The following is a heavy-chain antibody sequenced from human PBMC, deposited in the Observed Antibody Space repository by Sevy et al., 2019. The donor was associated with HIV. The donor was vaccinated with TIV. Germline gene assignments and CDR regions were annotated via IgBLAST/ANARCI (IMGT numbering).Heavy chain of an antibody. CDR2: MSYNGNS. Sequence: SETLSLTCTVSGGSINNKAYYWAWIRQPPGKGLEWIGSMSYNGNSYYNPSLNCRVTISLDTSKNQFSLRLTFVTAADTAVYHCARRLAAAGGGNEYFQPWGQGTLVTVSS. D-gene: IGHD6-13*01. CDR1: GGSINNKAYY. V-gene: IGHV4-39*01. CDR3: ARRLAAAGGGNEYFQP. J-gene: IGHJ1*01.